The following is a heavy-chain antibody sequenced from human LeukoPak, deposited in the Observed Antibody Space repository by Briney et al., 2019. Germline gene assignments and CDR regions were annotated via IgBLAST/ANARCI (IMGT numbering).Heavy chain of an antibody. CDR3: ARDPPEYCSSTSCYDGWFDP. J-gene: IGHJ5*02. V-gene: IGHV1-69*13. Sequence: GASVTVSCTASGGTFSSYAISWVRQAPGQGPEWMGGIIPIFGTANYAQKFQGRVTITADESTSTAYMELSSLRSEDTAVYYCARDPPEYCSSTSCYDGWFDPWGQGTLVTVSS. CDR2: IIPIFGTA. CDR1: GGTFSSYA. D-gene: IGHD2-2*01.